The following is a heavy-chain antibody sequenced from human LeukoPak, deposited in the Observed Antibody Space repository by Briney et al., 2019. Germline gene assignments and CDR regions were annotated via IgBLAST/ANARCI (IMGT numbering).Heavy chain of an antibody. CDR1: GGSISSGGYY. J-gene: IGHJ4*02. D-gene: IGHD3-10*01. CDR3: ARDYYGSGSSGY. V-gene: IGHV4-39*07. CDR2: IYHSGST. Sequence: PSETLSLTCTVSGGSISSGGYYWSWIRQHPGKGLEWIGSIYHSGSTYYNPSLKSRVTISVDTSKNQFSLKLSSVTAADTAVYYCARDYYGSGSSGYWGQGTLVTVSS.